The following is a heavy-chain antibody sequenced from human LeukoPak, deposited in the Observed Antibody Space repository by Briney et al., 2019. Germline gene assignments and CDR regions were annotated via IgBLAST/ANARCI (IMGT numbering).Heavy chain of an antibody. Sequence: GGSLRLSCAASGFTFSSYEMNWVRQAPGKGLEWVSYISSSGSTIYYADSVKGRFTISRDNAKNSLYLQMNSLRAEDTAVYYCARVSEWELLDFDYWGQGTLVTVSS. V-gene: IGHV3-48*03. CDR3: ARVSEWELLDFDY. CDR1: GFTFSSYE. D-gene: IGHD1-26*01. J-gene: IGHJ4*02. CDR2: ISSSGSTI.